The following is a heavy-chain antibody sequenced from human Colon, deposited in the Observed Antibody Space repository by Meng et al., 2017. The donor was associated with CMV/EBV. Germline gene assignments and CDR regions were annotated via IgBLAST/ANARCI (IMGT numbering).Heavy chain of an antibody. CDR3: AQPGGYGDYGMDV. V-gene: IGHV3-48*03. D-gene: IGHD4-17*01. Sequence: GRSLTLSCVGSGFTFSDYEMNWVRQAPGMGLEWVAYVNHRGTTIFYADSVKGRFTIARDNSKKALYLQMTNLRAEDTAVYYCAQPGGYGDYGMDVWGQGTTVTVSS. CDR2: VNHRGTTI. J-gene: IGHJ6*02. CDR1: GFTFSDYE.